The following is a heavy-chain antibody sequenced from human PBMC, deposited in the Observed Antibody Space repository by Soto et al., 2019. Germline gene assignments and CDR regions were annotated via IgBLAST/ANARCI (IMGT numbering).Heavy chain of an antibody. CDR1: GDSISRSSHY. J-gene: IGHJ4*02. V-gene: IGHV4-39*01. D-gene: IGHD3-22*01. CDR3: ARLLLYYYDRSGYLGYLDY. Sequence: SEPLSLARSVSGDSISRSSHYWGWIRQPPGKGLEWIGSIYYSGSTYYNPSLKSRVTISVDTSKDQFSLKLSTVTAADTAVYYCARLLLYYYDRSGYLGYLDYWGQGTLVTVSS. CDR2: IYYSGST.